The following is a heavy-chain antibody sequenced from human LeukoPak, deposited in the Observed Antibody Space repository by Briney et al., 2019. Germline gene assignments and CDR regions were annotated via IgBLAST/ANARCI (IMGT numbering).Heavy chain of an antibody. CDR2: ISWTSGSI. J-gene: IGHJ4*02. Sequence: GGSLRLSCAASGFTFSSYAMHWVRQAPGKGLEWVSGISWTSGSIGYADSVKGRFTISRDNAKNSLYLQMNSLRAEDTALYYCAKDSYYDYVWGSYRDWGQGTLVTVSS. CDR3: AKDSYYDYVWGSYRD. CDR1: GFTFSSYA. D-gene: IGHD3-16*02. V-gene: IGHV3-9*01.